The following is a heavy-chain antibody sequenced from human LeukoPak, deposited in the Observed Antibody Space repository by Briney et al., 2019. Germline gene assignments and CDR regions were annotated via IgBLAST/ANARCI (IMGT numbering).Heavy chain of an antibody. D-gene: IGHD3-22*01. V-gene: IGHV1-69*13. J-gene: IGHJ4*02. Sequence: ASVKVSCKASGGTFSSYAISWVRQAPGQGLEWMGVIIPIFGTANYAQKFQGRVTITADESTSTAYMELRSLRSEDTAVYYCASLYYYDSSGYYGPFGYWGQGTLVTVSS. CDR1: GGTFSSYA. CDR3: ASLYYYDSSGYYGPFGY. CDR2: IIPIFGTA.